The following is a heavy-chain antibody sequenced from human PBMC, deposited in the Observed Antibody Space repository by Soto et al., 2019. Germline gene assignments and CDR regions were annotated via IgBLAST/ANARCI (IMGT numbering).Heavy chain of an antibody. D-gene: IGHD6-25*01. CDR2: IYDDGTA. J-gene: IGHJ5*02. CDR1: GASISNNY. V-gene: IGHV4-59*01. CDR3: AGGHSSDWVNWFDP. Sequence: QVQLQESGPGLVKPSETLSLTCSVSGASISNNYWNWIRRPPGKGLEWIAYIYDDGTANYNPSLKSRATMSVDRSKNQFSLTLNFVTAADTAVYYCAGGHSSDWVNWFDPWGQGTVVTVSS.